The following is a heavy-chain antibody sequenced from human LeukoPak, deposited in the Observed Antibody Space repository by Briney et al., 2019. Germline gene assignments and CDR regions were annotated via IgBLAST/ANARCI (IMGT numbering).Heavy chain of an antibody. V-gene: IGHV3-7*01. CDR3: GRPTVTTGVDAFDF. CDR2: INQDGSEK. CDR1: GFTVSSYW. D-gene: IGHD4-11*01. Sequence: QSGGSPRLSCAASGFTVSSYWMTWVRQAPGKGLAGVANINQDGSEKNYVDYVKGRFIISRDNAENSLYLQMNNLRAEDTAVYYCGRPTVTTGVDAFDFWGQGTMVTVSS. J-gene: IGHJ3*01.